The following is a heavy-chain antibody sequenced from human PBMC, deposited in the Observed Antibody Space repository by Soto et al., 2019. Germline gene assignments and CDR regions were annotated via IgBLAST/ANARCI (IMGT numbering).Heavy chain of an antibody. D-gene: IGHD1-7*01. J-gene: IGHJ5*02. V-gene: IGHV4-34*01. CDR1: GGSFSGYY. CDR2: SNHSGST. CDR3: ARASVITGTEGWFDP. Sequence: QVQLQQWGAGLLKPSETLSLTCAVHGGSFSGYYWSWIRQPPWKGLEWIGESNHSGSTNYNPSLKSRVTISVDTSKNQFALKLSSVTAAGTAVYYCARASVITGTEGWFDPWGQGTLVSVSS.